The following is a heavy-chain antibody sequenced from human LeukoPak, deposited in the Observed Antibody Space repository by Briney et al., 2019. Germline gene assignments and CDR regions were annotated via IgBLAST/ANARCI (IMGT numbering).Heavy chain of an antibody. CDR2: ISYDGSNK. J-gene: IGHJ4*02. CDR3: AKDFAAMVTRYYFDY. Sequence: GGSLRLSCAASGFTFSSYGMHWVRQAPGKGLEWVAVISYDGSNKYYADSVKGRFTISRDNSKNTLYLQMNSLRAEDTAVYYCAKDFAAMVTRYYFDYWGQGTLVTVSS. D-gene: IGHD5-18*01. CDR1: GFTFSSYG. V-gene: IGHV3-30*18.